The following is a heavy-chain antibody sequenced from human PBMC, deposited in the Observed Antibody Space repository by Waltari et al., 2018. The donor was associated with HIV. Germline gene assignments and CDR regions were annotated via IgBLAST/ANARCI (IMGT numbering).Heavy chain of an antibody. J-gene: IGHJ5*02. V-gene: IGHV1-2*02. CDR2: VNPTSGGT. CDR1: GYTFTGYY. Sequence: QVQLVQSGAEVKKPGASVKVSCKASGYTFTGYYMHWVRQAPGQGLEWMGWVNPTSGGTNYAKKFQGRVTMTRDTSISTAYMELSRLRSDDTAVYYCARAGDCSGGSCAWFDPWGQGTLVTVSS. D-gene: IGHD2-15*01. CDR3: ARAGDCSGGSCAWFDP.